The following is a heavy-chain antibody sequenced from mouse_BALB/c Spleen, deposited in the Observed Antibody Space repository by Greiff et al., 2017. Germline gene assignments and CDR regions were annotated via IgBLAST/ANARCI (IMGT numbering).Heavy chain of an antibody. V-gene: IGHV3-2*02. Sequence: QSGPGLVKPSQSLSLTCTVTGYSITSDYAWNWIRQFPGNKLEWMGYISYSGSTSYNPSLKSRISITRDTSKNQFFLQLNSVTTEDTATYYCARSTVVGDFDYWGQGTTLTVSS. J-gene: IGHJ2*01. CDR1: GYSITSDYA. CDR2: ISYSGST. D-gene: IGHD1-1*01. CDR3: ARSTVVGDFDY.